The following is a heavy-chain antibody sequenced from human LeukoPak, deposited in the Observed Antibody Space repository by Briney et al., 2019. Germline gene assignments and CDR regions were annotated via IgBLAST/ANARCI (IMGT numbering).Heavy chain of an antibody. Sequence: GGSLRLSCAASGFTFSSYEMNWVRQAPGKGLEWVSYISSSGSTIYYADSVKGRFTISRDNAKNTLYLQMNSLRAEDTAVYYCAKGHIAAAGDVWGKGTTVTVSS. D-gene: IGHD6-13*01. V-gene: IGHV3-48*03. CDR1: GFTFSSYE. CDR3: AKGHIAAAGDV. CDR2: ISSSGSTI. J-gene: IGHJ6*04.